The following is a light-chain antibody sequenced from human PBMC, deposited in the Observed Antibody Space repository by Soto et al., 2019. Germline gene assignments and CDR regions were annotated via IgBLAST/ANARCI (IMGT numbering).Light chain of an antibody. CDR1: QSLNSS. J-gene: IGKJ4*01. V-gene: IGKV1-39*01. Sequence: DIQMTQSPSFLSASVEDSVTISCRASQSLNSSLDWYQQKPGKAPKLLIYASSSLQSGVPSSFTGSESGTDFTLTISGLQSEDFATYYCQHSHNNPFTFGGGTKVEIK. CDR3: QHSHNNPFT. CDR2: ASS.